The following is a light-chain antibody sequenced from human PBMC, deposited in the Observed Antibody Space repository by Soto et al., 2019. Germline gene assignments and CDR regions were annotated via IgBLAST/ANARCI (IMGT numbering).Light chain of an antibody. J-gene: IGKJ2*01. V-gene: IGKV3-15*01. Sequence: EVVMTQSPATLSVSPGERATLSCRASQSISSNLAWHQQKPGQAPRLLIYSASTRATGVPARFSGSGSGTEFTLTISSLQSEDFAVYYCQQYNTWPPYTFGQGTKVDI. CDR2: SAS. CDR3: QQYNTWPPYT. CDR1: QSISSN.